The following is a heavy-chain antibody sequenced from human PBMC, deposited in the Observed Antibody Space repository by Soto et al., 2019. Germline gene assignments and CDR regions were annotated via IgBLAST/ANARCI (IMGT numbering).Heavy chain of an antibody. CDR1: GFTLSMHS. V-gene: IGHV3-64D*08. J-gene: IGHJ4*02. CDR3: VKEANPFINTLVVLIFDY. CDR2: ISRYGCST. Sequence: PGGSLRLSSSASGFTLSMHSMHWGRKTSGKALEYVSAISRYGCSTFYADSVKGSFTISRDNSKNTLYLRMNSLRSDDTAVYYCVKEANPFINTLVVLIFDYWGQGT. D-gene: IGHD3-22*01.